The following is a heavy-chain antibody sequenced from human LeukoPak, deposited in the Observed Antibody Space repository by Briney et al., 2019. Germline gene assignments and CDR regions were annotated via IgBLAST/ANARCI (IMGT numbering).Heavy chain of an antibody. Sequence: ASVKVSCKTSGYSFASYNLHWVRQAPGQRLEWMGIIKPSGGNTNYAQKFQGRVTMTTDTSTSTAYMELRGLRSDDTAMYYCARDVGITVADSFDPWGQGTLVTVSS. CDR3: ARDVGITVADSFDP. V-gene: IGHV1-46*01. J-gene: IGHJ5*02. CDR1: GYSFASYN. CDR2: IKPSGGNT. D-gene: IGHD6-13*01.